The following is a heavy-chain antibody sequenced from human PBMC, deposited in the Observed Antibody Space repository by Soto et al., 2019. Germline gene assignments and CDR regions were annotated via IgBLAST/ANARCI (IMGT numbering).Heavy chain of an antibody. CDR2: ISGSGDST. J-gene: IGHJ5*02. D-gene: IGHD2-2*01. V-gene: IGHV3-23*01. CDR3: AKRGLGYCSTTSCRGRWFDP. Sequence: EVRLLESGGGLVQPGGSLRLSCAASGFTFSNYAMSWVRQAPGKGLEWVSAISGSGDSTYYADSVKGRFTISRDNSKNTLYLQMNSLRAEDTAVYYCAKRGLGYCSTTSCRGRWFDPWGQGTLVTVSS. CDR1: GFTFSNYA.